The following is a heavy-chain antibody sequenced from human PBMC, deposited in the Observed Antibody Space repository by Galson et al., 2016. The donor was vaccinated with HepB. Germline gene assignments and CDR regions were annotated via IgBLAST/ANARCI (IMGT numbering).Heavy chain of an antibody. CDR2: IIPILNTP. CDR1: EGIFRTYA. D-gene: IGHD2-15*01. V-gene: IGHV1-69*06. Sequence: SVKVSCKASEGIFRTYAITWVRQAPGQGLEWMGGIIPILNTPNYAQKFQGRVTITADKSTSTAYMELTSLRFEDTAIYYCAREDGFEYCSGGSCYSRRVGYFDYWGRGTLVTVSS. J-gene: IGHJ4*02. CDR3: AREDGFEYCSGGSCYSRRVGYFDY.